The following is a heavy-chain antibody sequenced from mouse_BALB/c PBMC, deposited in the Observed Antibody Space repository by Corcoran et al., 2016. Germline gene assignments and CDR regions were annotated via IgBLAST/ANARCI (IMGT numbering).Heavy chain of an antibody. J-gene: IGHJ3*01. D-gene: IGHD2-3*01. V-gene: IGHV9-3-1*01. CDR3: AREVGSMILFAY. Sequence: QIQLVQSGPELKKPGETVKISCKASGYTFTNYGMNWVKQAPGKGLKWMGWINTYTGEPTYADDFKGRFAFSLETSASTAYLQINNLKNEDTATYFCAREVGSMILFAYWGQGTLVTGSA. CDR2: INTYTGEP. CDR1: GYTFTNYG.